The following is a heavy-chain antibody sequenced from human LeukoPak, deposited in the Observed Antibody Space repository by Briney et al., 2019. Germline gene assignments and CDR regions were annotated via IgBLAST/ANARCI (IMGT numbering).Heavy chain of an antibody. Sequence: GGSLRLSCAASGFTFSSYGMSWVRQAPGKGLEWVSAISGSGGSTYYADSMKGRFTISRDNSKDTLYLQMNSLRAEDTAVYYCAKTLGYCSGGSCYSGVIDYWGQGTLVTVSS. CDR2: ISGSGGST. CDR3: AKTLGYCSGGSCYSGVIDY. V-gene: IGHV3-23*01. D-gene: IGHD2-15*01. J-gene: IGHJ4*02. CDR1: GFTFSSYG.